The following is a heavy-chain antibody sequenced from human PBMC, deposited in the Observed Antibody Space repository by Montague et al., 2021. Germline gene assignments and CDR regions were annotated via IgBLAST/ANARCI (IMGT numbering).Heavy chain of an antibody. Sequence: SLRLSCAASGFIFNSYVMNWVRQAPGKGLEWVSGINGNSINIDYADSVKGRFTISRDNAKNSLYLQMNSLRAEDTAFYCCVKDTRDYYPDFWGQGILVTVSS. CDR3: VKDTRDYYPDF. J-gene: IGHJ4*02. CDR1: GFIFNSYV. V-gene: IGHV3-9*01. D-gene: IGHD3-3*01. CDR2: INGNSINI.